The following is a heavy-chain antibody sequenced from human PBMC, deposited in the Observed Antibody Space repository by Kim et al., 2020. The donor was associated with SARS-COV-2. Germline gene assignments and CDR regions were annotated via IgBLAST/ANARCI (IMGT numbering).Heavy chain of an antibody. CDR1: GGTFSSYA. CDR2: IIPIFGTA. V-gene: IGHV1-69*13. CDR3: ARATLRVVPAARGPRALDY. Sequence: SVKVSCKASGGTFSSYAISWVRQAPGQGLEWMGGIIPIFGTANYAQKFQGRVTITADESTSTAYMELSSLRSEDTAVYYCARATLRVVPAARGPRALDYWGQGTLVTVSS. J-gene: IGHJ4*02. D-gene: IGHD2-2*01.